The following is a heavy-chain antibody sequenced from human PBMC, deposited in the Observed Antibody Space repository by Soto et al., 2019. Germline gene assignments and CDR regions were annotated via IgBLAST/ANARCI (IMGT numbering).Heavy chain of an antibody. J-gene: IGHJ4*02. CDR1: GGTFSSYA. D-gene: IGHD5-12*01. CDR3: ARDGYSGYDLVSYFDY. V-gene: IGHV1-69*13. CDR2: IIPIFGTA. Sequence: SVKVSCKASGGTFSSYAISWVRQAPGQGLEWMGGIIPIFGTANYAQKFQGRVTITADESTSTAYMELSSLRSEDTAVYYCARDGYSGYDLVSYFDYWGQGTLVTVS.